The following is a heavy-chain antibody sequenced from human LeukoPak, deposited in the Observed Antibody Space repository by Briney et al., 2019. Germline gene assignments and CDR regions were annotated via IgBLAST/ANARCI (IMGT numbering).Heavy chain of an antibody. CDR3: ARGERWYYYDSSGYYFFRRGGNQFDY. CDR2: ISSSGSTI. J-gene: IGHJ4*02. Sequence: PGGSLRLSCAASGFTFSSYAMNWVRQAPGKGLEWVSYISSSGSTIYYADSVKGRFTISRDNAKNSLYLQMNSLRAEDTAVYYCARGERWYYYDSSGYYFFRRGGNQFDYWGQGTLVTVSS. D-gene: IGHD3-22*01. CDR1: GFTFSSYA. V-gene: IGHV3-48*03.